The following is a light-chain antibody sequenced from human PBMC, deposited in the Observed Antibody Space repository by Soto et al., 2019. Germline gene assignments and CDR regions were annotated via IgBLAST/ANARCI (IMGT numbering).Light chain of an antibody. CDR1: QAIQTY. CDR3: QHRNHYPPFT. CDR2: GTF. Sequence: IQLTQSPSSLSASVGDRVSITCRASQAIQTYLAWYQQKRGEAPKLLISGTFTLQSGVPSRFNGSGSGTDFTLTISRLQPEDFATYYCQHRNHYPPFTFGPGTKVDLE. J-gene: IGKJ3*01. V-gene: IGKV1-9*01.